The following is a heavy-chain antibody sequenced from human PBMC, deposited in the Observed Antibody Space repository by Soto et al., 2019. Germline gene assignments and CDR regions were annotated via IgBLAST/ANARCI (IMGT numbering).Heavy chain of an antibody. D-gene: IGHD6-19*01. CDR3: ATGGSVAGRFGY. Sequence: EVQLVESGGGLVQPGGSLRLSCAASGFTFSSYWTSWVRQAPGKGLEWVANIKQDGSEKYYVDSVKGRFTISRDNAKSSLCLQMNSLRAEDTAVYYCATGGSVAGRFGYWGQGSLVTVSS. V-gene: IGHV3-7*01. J-gene: IGHJ4*02. CDR1: GFTFSSYW. CDR2: IKQDGSEK.